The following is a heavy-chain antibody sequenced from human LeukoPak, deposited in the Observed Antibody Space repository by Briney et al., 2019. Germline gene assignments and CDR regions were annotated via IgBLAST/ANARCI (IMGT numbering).Heavy chain of an antibody. J-gene: IGHJ4*02. CDR2: IYYSGST. CDR1: GGSISSSSYY. V-gene: IGHV4-39*01. CDR3: ARHYSSSGALCDY. Sequence: SETLSLTCTVSGGSISSSSYYWGWIRQPPGKGLEWIVSIYYSGSTYYNPPLKSRVTISVDTSKNQFSLKLSSVTAADTAVYYCARHYSSSGALCDYWGQGTLVTVSS. D-gene: IGHD6-6*01.